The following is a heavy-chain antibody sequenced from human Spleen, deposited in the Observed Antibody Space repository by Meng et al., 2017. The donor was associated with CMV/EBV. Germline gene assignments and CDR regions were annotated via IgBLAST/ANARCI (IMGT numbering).Heavy chain of an antibody. CDR2: ISYDGSNK. V-gene: IGHV3-30-3*01. D-gene: IGHD1-7*01. J-gene: IGHJ4*02. CDR1: GFTFSSYA. CDR3: ATGVYMSGTYY. Sequence: GGSLRLSCAASGFTFSSYAMHWVRQAPGKGLEWVAVISYDGSNKYYADSVKGRFTISRDNSKNTLYLQMNSLRAEDTAVYYCATGVYMSGTYYWGQGTLVTVSS.